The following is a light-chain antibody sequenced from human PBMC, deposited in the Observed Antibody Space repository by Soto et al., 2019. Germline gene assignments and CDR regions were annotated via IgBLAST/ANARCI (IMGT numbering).Light chain of an antibody. J-gene: IGKJ1*01. CDR2: KAS. CDR3: QQYNTYPWT. Sequence: DIQMTQSPSTLSASVGDRVTITCRASQTITYWLAWYEQKPGKAPKHLIYKASSLESGVPSRFSGSGSGTEFTLTISSLQPDDFATYHCQQYNTYPWTFGHGTKVEIK. V-gene: IGKV1-5*03. CDR1: QTITYW.